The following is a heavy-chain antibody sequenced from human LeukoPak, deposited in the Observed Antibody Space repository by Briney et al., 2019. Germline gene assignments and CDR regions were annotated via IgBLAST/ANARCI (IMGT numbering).Heavy chain of an antibody. CDR2: IYYSGST. CDR3: ARDIGAAAPLFDY. J-gene: IGHJ4*02. CDR1: GGSISSYY. Sequence: SETLSLTCTVSGGSISSYYWSWIRQPPGKGLEWTGYIYYSGSTNYNPSLKSRVTISVDTSKNQFSLKLSSVTAADTAVYYCARDIGAAAPLFDYWGQGTLVTVSS. D-gene: IGHD6-13*01. V-gene: IGHV4-59*01.